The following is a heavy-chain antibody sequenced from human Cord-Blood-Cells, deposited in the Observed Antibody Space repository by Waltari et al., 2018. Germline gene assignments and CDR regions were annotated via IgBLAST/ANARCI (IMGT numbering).Heavy chain of an antibody. CDR1: GYTFTGYY. CDR2: SNPNSNGT. D-gene: IGHD2-15*01. J-gene: IGHJ1*01. Sequence: QVQLVQAGAEVKKPGASVKVSCKASGYTFTGYYMHWVRQAPGQGLEWMGLSNPNSNGTNYEPNVQRRVTMTTDTSISTAYMELSRLRSDDTAVYYCARVDYCSGGSCYYFQHWGQGTLVTVSS. CDR3: ARVDYCSGGSCYYFQH. V-gene: IGHV1-2*02.